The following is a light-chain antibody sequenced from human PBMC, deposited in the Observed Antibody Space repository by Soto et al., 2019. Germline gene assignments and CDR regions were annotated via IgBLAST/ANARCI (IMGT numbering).Light chain of an antibody. V-gene: IGLV2-14*01. Sequence: QSVLTQPASVSGSPGQSITISCTGTSSDVGGYNYVSWYQQHPGKAPKLMIYDVSNRPSGVSNRFSGSKSGNTASLPISGLQAEDEADYYCSSYTSSSTLVFGTWTKVTVL. CDR2: DVS. J-gene: IGLJ1*01. CDR1: SSDVGGYNY. CDR3: SSYTSSSTLV.